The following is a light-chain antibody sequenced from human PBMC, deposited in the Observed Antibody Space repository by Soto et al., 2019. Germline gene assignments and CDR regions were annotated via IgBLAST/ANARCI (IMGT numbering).Light chain of an antibody. CDR2: RND. CDR3: ATWDDSLV. Sequence: QSVLTQPPSASGTPGQGVTICCSGSTSNIGSNHVNWYQHLPGTAPKLLIYRNDQRPSGVPDRFSGSKSGTSAFLAISGLRSEDEADYYCATWDDSLVFGGGTKLTVL. V-gene: IGLV1-47*01. J-gene: IGLJ2*01. CDR1: TSNIGSNH.